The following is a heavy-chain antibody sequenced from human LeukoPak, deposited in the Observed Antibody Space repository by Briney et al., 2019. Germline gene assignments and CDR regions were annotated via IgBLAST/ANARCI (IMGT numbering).Heavy chain of an antibody. CDR1: GXAFSRYN. D-gene: IGHD4-17*01. Sequence: GGSLRLSCAASGXAFSRYNMNWVRQAPGKGLEWVSYISSSSSTIYYADSVKGRFTISRDNAKNSLYLQMNSLRDEDTAVYYCARDYGSHGGYFDYWGQGTLVTVSS. CDR3: ARDYGSHGGYFDY. CDR2: ISSSSSTI. V-gene: IGHV3-48*02. J-gene: IGHJ4*02.